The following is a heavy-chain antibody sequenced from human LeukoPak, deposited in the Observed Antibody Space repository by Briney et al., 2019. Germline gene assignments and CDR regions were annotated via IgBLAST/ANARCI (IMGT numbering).Heavy chain of an antibody. D-gene: IGHD3-10*01. CDR2: INYSGNT. Sequence: SETLSLTCFVSGGSITRRYWGWIRQPPGKGLEWIGYINYSGNTNYNPSLKSRVLISVDTSKNQFSLKLSSVAAADTAVYYCGRGGGGSYLEYSFDYWGQGPLVTVSS. CDR1: GGSITRRY. V-gene: IGHV4-59*11. CDR3: GRGGGGSYLEYSFDY. J-gene: IGHJ4*02.